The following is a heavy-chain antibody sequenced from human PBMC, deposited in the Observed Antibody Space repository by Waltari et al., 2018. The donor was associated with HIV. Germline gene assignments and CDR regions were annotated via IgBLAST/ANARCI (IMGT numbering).Heavy chain of an antibody. CDR1: GFTFSSYA. CDR2: ISYDENNK. J-gene: IGHJ3*02. D-gene: IGHD3-10*02. V-gene: IGHV3-30*01. Sequence: QVQLVESGGGVVQPGRSLRLSCAASGFTFSSYAMHWVRQAPGKEAEWLTVISYDENNKYYANSVEGRFTISRDNSLNTLFLHMNSLRPEDTAVYYCTKTSGAATMWDSFDIWGQGTMVTVSS. CDR3: TKTSGAATMWDSFDI.